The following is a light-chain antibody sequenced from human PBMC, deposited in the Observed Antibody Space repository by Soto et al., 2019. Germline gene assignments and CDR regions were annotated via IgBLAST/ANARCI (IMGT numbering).Light chain of an antibody. Sequence: QSVLTQAPSASGTPGQRVTISCSGSNSNIGGNSVSWYHHLPGTAPKLLIFNNSKRPSGVPDRFSGSKSGTSASLAIIGLQSEEEADYYCASWDDSLNGHWVFGGGTKLTVL. V-gene: IGLV1-44*01. CDR1: NSNIGGNS. CDR2: NNS. CDR3: ASWDDSLNGHWV. J-gene: IGLJ3*02.